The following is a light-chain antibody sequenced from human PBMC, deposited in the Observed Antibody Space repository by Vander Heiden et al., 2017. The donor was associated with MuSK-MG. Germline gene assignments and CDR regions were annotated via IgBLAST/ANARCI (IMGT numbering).Light chain of an antibody. CDR1: TLRTYF. CDR2: GKN. J-gene: IGLJ1*01. V-gene: IGLV3-19*01. Sequence: SSELTQDPAVSVALGQTVSFTCQGDTLRTYFASWYQQKAGQAPMLVFYGKNNRPSGIPERFSASSSGTSSSLTITGAQAEDEADYYCISRDSSGTQYVFGAGTKV. CDR3: ISRDSSGTQYV.